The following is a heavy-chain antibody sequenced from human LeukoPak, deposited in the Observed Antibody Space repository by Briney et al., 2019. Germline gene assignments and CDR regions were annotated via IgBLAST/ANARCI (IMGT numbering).Heavy chain of an antibody. CDR3: AKGGSSSWDYFDY. CDR2: ISPISGSGGST. CDR1: GFTFSSYW. Sequence: GGSLRLSCAASGFTFSSYWMSWVRQAPGKGLEWVSTISPISGSGGSTYYADSVKGRFTISRDNSKNTLYLHMNSLRAEDTAVYYCAKGGSSSWDYFDYWGQGTLVTVSS. J-gene: IGHJ4*02. D-gene: IGHD6-13*01. V-gene: IGHV3-23*01.